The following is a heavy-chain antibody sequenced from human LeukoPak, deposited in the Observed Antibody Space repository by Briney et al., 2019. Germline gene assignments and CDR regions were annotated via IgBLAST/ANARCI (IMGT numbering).Heavy chain of an antibody. Sequence: ASVKVSCKASGYIFIAYYLHWVRQAPGQGLEWMGWINPKSTITKYAQKFQGRVTMTRDTSISTAYMELSRLRSDDTAVYYCARDAAMVNWFDPWGQGTLVTVSS. CDR3: ARDAAMVNWFDP. CDR1: GYIFIAYY. J-gene: IGHJ5*02. V-gene: IGHV1-2*02. D-gene: IGHD5-18*01. CDR2: INPKSTIT.